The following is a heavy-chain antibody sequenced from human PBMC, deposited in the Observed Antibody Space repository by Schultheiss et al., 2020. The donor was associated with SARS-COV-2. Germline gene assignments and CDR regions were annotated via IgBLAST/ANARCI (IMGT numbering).Heavy chain of an antibody. J-gene: IGHJ3*02. CDR3: ARVRRYYDSSGYYSGAFDI. V-gene: IGHV4-30-2*01. Sequence: SETLSLTCAVSGGSISSGGYSWSWIRQPPGKGLEWIGEINHSGSTNYNPSLKSRVTISVDTSKNQFSLKLSSVTAADTAVYYCARVRRYYDSSGYYSGAFDIWGQGTMVTVSS. D-gene: IGHD3-22*01. CDR1: GGSISSGGYS. CDR2: INHSGST.